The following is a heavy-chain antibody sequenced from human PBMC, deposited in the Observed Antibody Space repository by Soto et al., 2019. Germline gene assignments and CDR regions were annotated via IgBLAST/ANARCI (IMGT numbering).Heavy chain of an antibody. V-gene: IGHV4-34*01. CDR3: ARVRYYYGSGSYLRAKNYFDY. CDR1: GGSFSGYY. CDR2: INHSGST. D-gene: IGHD3-10*01. Sequence: SETLSLTCAVYGGSFSGYYWSWIRQPPGKGLEWIGEINHSGSTNYNPSLKSRVTISVDTSKNQFSLKLSSVTAADTAVYYCARVRYYYGSGSYLRAKNYFDYWGQGTLVTVSS. J-gene: IGHJ4*02.